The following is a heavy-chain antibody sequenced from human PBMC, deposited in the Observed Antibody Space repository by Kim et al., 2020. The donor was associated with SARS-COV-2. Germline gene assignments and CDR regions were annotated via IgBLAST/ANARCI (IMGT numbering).Heavy chain of an antibody. D-gene: IGHD2-2*01. V-gene: IGHV4-34*01. CDR3: ARGDCSSTSCKFDY. Sequence: NPSLKRRVTIAVDTSKNQFSRKLGSVTAADTAVYYCARGDCSSTSCKFDYWGQGTLVTVSS. J-gene: IGHJ4*02.